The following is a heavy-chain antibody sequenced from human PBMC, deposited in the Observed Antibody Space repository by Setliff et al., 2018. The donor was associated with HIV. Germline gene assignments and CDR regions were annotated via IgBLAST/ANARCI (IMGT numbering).Heavy chain of an antibody. CDR1: GGPFSTYA. CDR3: ARQGNPYYFDY. D-gene: IGHD4-4*01. J-gene: IGHJ4*02. Sequence: GASVKVSCNASGGPFSTYAITWVRQAPGQGLEWMGGIIPIVGTANYAQKFQGRVTITADESTSTAYMELSSLRSEDTAVYYCARQGNPYYFDYWGQGTLVTVSS. V-gene: IGHV1-69*13. CDR2: IIPIVGTA.